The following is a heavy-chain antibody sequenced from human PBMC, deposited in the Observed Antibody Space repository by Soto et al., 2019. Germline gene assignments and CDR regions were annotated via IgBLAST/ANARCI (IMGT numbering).Heavy chain of an antibody. CDR2: ISGSGGST. D-gene: IGHD3-9*01. CDR1: GFTFSSYA. V-gene: IGHV3-23*01. J-gene: IGHJ4*02. CDR3: AKDRVVLRYFDWLGYYFDY. Sequence: GGSLRLSCAASGFTFSSYAMSWVRQAPGKGLEWVSAISGSGGSTYYADSVKGRFTISRDNSKNTLYLQMNSLRAEDTAVYYCAKDRVVLRYFDWLGYYFDYWGQGTLVTVSS.